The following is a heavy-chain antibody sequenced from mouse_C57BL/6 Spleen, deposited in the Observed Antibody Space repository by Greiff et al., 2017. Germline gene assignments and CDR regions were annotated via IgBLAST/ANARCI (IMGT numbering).Heavy chain of an antibody. CDR3: ARLRHYAMDY. Sequence: EVQLQESGPGLVKPSQSLSLTCSVTGYSITSGYYWNWIRQFPGNKLEWMGYISYDGSNNYNPSLKNRISITRDTSKNQFFLKLNSVTTEDTATYYCARLRHYAMDYWGQGTSVTVSS. CDR2: ISYDGSN. V-gene: IGHV3-6*01. D-gene: IGHD2-12*01. CDR1: GYSITSGYY. J-gene: IGHJ4*01.